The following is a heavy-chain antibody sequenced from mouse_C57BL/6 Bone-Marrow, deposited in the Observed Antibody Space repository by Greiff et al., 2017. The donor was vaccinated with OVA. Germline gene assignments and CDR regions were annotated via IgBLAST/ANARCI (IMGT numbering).Heavy chain of an antibody. CDR2: INPNNGGT. V-gene: IGHV1-26*01. D-gene: IGHD2-3*01. CDR3: ARDGYFY. J-gene: IGHJ2*01. Sequence: EVKLQQSGPELVKPGASVKISCKASGYTFTDYYMNWVKQSHGKSLEWIGDINPNNGGTSYNQKFKGKATLTVDKSSSTAYMELRSLTSEDSAVYYCARDGYFYWGQGTTLTVSS. CDR1: GYTFTDYY.